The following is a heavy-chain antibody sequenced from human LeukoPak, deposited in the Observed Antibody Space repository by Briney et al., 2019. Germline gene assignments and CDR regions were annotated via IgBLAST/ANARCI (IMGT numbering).Heavy chain of an antibody. CDR1: GGSISSSSYY. D-gene: IGHD3-22*01. CDR2: IYYNGST. CDR3: ARHRAYYYDSSGFDY. V-gene: IGHV4-39*01. Sequence: SETLSLTCTVSGGSISSSSYYWGWIRQPPGKGLEWIGSIYYNGSTYYNPSLKSRVTISVDTSKNQFSLKLSSVTAADTAVYYCARHRAYYYDSSGFDYWGQGTLVTVSS. J-gene: IGHJ4*02.